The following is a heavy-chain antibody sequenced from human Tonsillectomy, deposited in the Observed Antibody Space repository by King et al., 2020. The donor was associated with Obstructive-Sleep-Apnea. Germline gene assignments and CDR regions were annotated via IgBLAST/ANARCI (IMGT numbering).Heavy chain of an antibody. CDR3: ARDPPIVVVVAATPYYGMDV. CDR2: IIPIFGTA. V-gene: IGHV1-69*01. J-gene: IGHJ6*02. CDR1: GGTFSSYA. D-gene: IGHD2-15*01. Sequence: VQLVESGAEVKKPGSSVKVSCKASGGTFSSYAISWVRQAPGQGLEWMGGIIPIFGTANYAQKFQGRVTITADESTSTAYMELSSLRSEDTAVYYCARDPPIVVVVAATPYYGMDVWGQGTTVTVSS.